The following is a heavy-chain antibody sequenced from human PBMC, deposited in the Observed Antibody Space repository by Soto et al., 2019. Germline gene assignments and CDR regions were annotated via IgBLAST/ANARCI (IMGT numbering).Heavy chain of an antibody. CDR1: GYTFTSYY. CDR3: AREAIVGAIRLWLDFDY. D-gene: IGHD1-26*01. J-gene: IGHJ4*02. Sequence: ASVKVSCKASGYTFTSYYMHWVRQAPGQGLEWMGIINPSGGSTSYAQKFQGRVTMTRDTSTSTVYMELSSLRSEDTAVYYCAREAIVGAIRLWLDFDYWGQGTLVTVSS. CDR2: INPSGGST. V-gene: IGHV1-46*01.